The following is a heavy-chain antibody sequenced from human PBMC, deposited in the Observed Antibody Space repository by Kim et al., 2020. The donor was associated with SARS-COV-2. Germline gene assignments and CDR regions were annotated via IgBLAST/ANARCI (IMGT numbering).Heavy chain of an antibody. CDR2: ISSASNHI. Sequence: GGSLRLSCVASGFTFSDSYMSWIRQAPGKGLEWVSYISSASNHINYADSVKGRFTVSSANAKWSVTLQMNSLRLEDTAASYCASGNWFDSWGQGSVVAVS. J-gene: IGHJ5*01. CDR1: GFTFSDSY. V-gene: IGHV3-11*03. CDR3: ASGNWFDS.